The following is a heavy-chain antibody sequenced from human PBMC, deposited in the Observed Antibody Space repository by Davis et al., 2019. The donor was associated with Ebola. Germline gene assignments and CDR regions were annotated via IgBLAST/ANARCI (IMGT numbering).Heavy chain of an antibody. J-gene: IGHJ2*01. V-gene: IGHV3-11*04. CDR3: AGVTAPASWNWYFDL. D-gene: IGHD5-18*01. CDR1: GITFSDHY. Sequence: PGGSLRLSCAASGITFSDHYMSWIRQSPGKGLEWVAYISTSGSTIYYADSVKGRFTISRDNANKSLFLEMNSLGADDTAFYDCAGVTAPASWNWYFDLWGRGTLVTVSS. CDR2: ISTSGSTI.